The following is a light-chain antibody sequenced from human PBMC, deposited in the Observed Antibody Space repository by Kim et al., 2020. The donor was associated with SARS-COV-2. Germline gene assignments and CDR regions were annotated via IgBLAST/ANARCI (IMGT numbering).Light chain of an antibody. V-gene: IGLV3-19*01. CDR3: NSRDSNDNVV. Sequence: SSELTQDPAVSVALGQTVRLTCQGDSLRSYYATWYQQEPGQAPILVIYGKNNRPSGIPDRFSGSSSGNKASLAITGTQAGDEADYYCNSRDSNDNVVFG. CDR2: GKN. J-gene: IGLJ2*01. CDR1: SLRSYY.